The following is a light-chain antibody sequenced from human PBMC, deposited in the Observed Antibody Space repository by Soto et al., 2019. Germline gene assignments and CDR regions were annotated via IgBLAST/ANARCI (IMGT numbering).Light chain of an antibody. Sequence: DVVMTQSPLSLPVTLGQPASISCRSNQSLVHSDGIAYFSWFQQKPGQSPQLLIYTLSYRASGVPDRFSGSGSGTDFTLKISRVEAEDVGVYYCMQRVEFPITFGQGTRLEIK. V-gene: IGKV2-40*01. CDR3: MQRVEFPIT. CDR1: QSLVHSDGIAY. J-gene: IGKJ5*01. CDR2: TLS.